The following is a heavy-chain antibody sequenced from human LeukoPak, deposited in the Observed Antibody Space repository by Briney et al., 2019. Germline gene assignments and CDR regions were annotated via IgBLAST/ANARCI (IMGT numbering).Heavy chain of an antibody. D-gene: IGHD3-22*01. J-gene: IGHJ4*02. Sequence: SETLSLTCTVSGGSISSYYWSWIRQPAGKGLEWIGRIYTSGSTNYNPSLKSRVTMSVDTSKNQFSLKLSSVTAADTAVYYCARVGRNYYDSSGYYYFDYWGQGTLVTVSS. V-gene: IGHV4-4*07. CDR1: GGSISSYY. CDR3: ARVGRNYYDSSGYYYFDY. CDR2: IYTSGST.